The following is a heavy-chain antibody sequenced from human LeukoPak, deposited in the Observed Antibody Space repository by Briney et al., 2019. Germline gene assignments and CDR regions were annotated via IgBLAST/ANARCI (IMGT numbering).Heavy chain of an antibody. V-gene: IGHV3-21*01. D-gene: IGHD3-16*01. CDR2: ISSSSSYI. Sequence: GGSLRLSCAASGFTFSSYSMNWVRQAPGKGLEWVSSISSSSSYIYYADSVKGRFTISRDNAKNSLYLQMNSLRAEDTAVYYCARVGVYYYYYGMDVWGQGTTVTVS. CDR3: ARVGVYYYYYGMDV. CDR1: GFTFSSYS. J-gene: IGHJ6*02.